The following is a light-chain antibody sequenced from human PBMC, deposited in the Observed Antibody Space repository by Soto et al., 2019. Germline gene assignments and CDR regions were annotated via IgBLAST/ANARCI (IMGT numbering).Light chain of an antibody. J-gene: IGKJ1*01. CDR2: GAS. V-gene: IGKV3-20*01. CDR1: QSVGSYY. CDR3: QHYLRSPK. Sequence: EIVLTQSPGTLSLSPGERATLSCRASQSVGSYYLAWYQQKPGQAPMLLIYGASSRATGIPDRFSGSGSGAAITLNISRLAPEDFAVYYWQHYLRSPKFGRWTKVEIK.